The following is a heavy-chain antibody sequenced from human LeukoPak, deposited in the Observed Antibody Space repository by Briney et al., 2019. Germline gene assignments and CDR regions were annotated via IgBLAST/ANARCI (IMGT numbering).Heavy chain of an antibody. D-gene: IGHD3-10*01. CDR1: GFTFSSYG. Sequence: GGSLRLSCAASGFTFSSYGMHWVRQAPGKGLEWVAVIWYDGSNKYYADSVKGRFTISRDNSKNTLYLQMNSLRAEDTAVYYCARDGPPHTMVRGVIRYYFDYWGQGTLVIVSS. CDR3: ARDGPPHTMVRGVIRYYFDY. V-gene: IGHV3-33*01. CDR2: IWYDGSNK. J-gene: IGHJ4*02.